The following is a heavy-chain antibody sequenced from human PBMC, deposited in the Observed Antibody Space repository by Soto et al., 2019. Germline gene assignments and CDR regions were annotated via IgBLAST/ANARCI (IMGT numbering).Heavy chain of an antibody. Sequence: QLQLQESGPGLVKPSETLSLTCTVSGGSISSSSYYWGWIRQPPGKGLEWIGSIYYSGSTYYNPSLKSLVTISIDTSKNQFYLKLSSVTAADTAVYYCATNPPYYYGSGSYRNWFDPWGQGTLVTVSS. V-gene: IGHV4-39*01. D-gene: IGHD3-10*01. CDR1: GGSISSSSYY. CDR3: ATNPPYYYGSGSYRNWFDP. CDR2: IYYSGST. J-gene: IGHJ5*02.